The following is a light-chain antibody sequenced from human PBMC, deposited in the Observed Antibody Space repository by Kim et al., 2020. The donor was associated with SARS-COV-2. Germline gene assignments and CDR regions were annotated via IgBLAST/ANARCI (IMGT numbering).Light chain of an antibody. J-gene: IGLJ3*02. Sequence: QLVLTQSSSASASLGSSVKLTCTLSSGHSNYFIAWHQQQPGKAPRFLMKVEGSGSYNKGGGVPDRFSGSRSGADRYLIISNLHSEDEADYYWETWDSNIQVFGGGAQLTVL. CDR2: VEGSGSY. CDR3: ETWDSNIQV. CDR1: SGHSNYF. V-gene: IGLV4-60*03.